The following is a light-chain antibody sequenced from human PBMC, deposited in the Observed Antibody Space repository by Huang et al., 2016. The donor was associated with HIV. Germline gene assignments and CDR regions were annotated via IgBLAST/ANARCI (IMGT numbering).Light chain of an antibody. V-gene: IGKV3-15*01. CDR1: LSVNTN. Sequence: ERVMTQSPATVSLSPGERATLSCRASLSVNTNLAWYQQRPGQAPRLLIYGASTRATGIPARFSGGGSGAEFTLTISSLQSEDFAVYYCQQYDNWPLTFGGGTKVQIK. CDR3: QQYDNWPLT. J-gene: IGKJ4*01. CDR2: GAS.